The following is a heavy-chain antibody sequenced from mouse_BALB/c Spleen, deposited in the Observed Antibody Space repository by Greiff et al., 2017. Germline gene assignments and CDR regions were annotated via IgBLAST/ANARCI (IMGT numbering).Heavy chain of an antibody. CDR2: ISSGGSYT. Sequence: EVHLVESGGDLVKPGGSLKLSCAASGFTFSSYGMSWVRQTPDKRLEWVATISSGGSYTYYPDSVKGRFTISRDNAKNTLYLQMSSLKSEDTAMYYCARLGLGAMDYWGQGTSVTGSS. V-gene: IGHV5-6*01. CDR3: ARLGLGAMDY. D-gene: IGHD4-1*01. J-gene: IGHJ4*01. CDR1: GFTFSSYG.